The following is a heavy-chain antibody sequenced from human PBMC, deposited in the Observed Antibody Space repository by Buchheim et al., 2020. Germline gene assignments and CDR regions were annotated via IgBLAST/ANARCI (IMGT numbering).Heavy chain of an antibody. V-gene: IGHV4-30-4*01. D-gene: IGHD6-13*01. CDR2: IYYSGST. CDR1: GGSISSGDYY. J-gene: IGHJ6*02. CDR3: ARVPAAAGYYYYGMDV. Sequence: QVQLQESGPGLVKPSQTLSLTCTVSGGSISSGDYYWSWIRQPPGKGLEWIGYIYYSGSTYYNPSLKSRVTITVDTSKDQFSLKLSSVTAADTAVYYCARVPAAAGYYYYGMDVWGQGTT.